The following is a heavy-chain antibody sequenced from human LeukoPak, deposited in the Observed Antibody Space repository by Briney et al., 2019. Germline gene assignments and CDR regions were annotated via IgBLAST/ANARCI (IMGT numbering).Heavy chain of an antibody. D-gene: IGHD4-23*01. CDR3: ARTLTTVVTQDYFDY. Sequence: ASVKVSCKASGYTFTSYYMHWVRQAPGQGLEWMGIINPSGGSTSYAQKFQGRVTMTRDMSTSTVYMELSSLRSEDTAVYYCARTLTTVVTQDYFDYWGQGTLVTVSS. J-gene: IGHJ4*02. V-gene: IGHV1-46*01. CDR1: GYTFTSYY. CDR2: INPSGGST.